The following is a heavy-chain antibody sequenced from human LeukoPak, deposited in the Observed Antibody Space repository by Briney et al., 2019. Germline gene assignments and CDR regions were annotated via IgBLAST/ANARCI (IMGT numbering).Heavy chain of an antibody. CDR2: IYYSGST. V-gene: IGHV4-39*01. CDR1: GGSISSSSYY. D-gene: IGHD2-2*01. J-gene: IGHJ4*02. CDR3: ARLLVVIPAAGV. Sequence: SETLSLTCTVSGGSISSSSYYWGWIRQPPGKGLEWIGSIYYSGSTFYNPSLKSRVTISVDTSKNQFSLKLSSVTAADTAVYYCARLLVVIPAAGVWGQGTLVTASS.